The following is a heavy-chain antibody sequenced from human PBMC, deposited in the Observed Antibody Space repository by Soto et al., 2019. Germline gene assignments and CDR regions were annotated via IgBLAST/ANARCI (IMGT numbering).Heavy chain of an antibody. CDR1: GFTFTDYW. J-gene: IGHJ4*02. CDR3: ARGLYLDYGQDY. Sequence: PGGSLRLSCAASGFTFTDYWMHWARQAPGKGLVWVSRIKADEITTSYADSVKGRFTIFRDNAKNTLYLRMNSLTAEDTAVYYCARGLYLDYGQDYWGRGTLVTVSS. D-gene: IGHD4-17*01. CDR2: IKADEITT. V-gene: IGHV3-74*01.